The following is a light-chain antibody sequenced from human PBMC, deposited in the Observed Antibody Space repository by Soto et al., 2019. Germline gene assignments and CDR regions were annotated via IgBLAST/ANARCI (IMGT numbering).Light chain of an antibody. CDR2: GAS. V-gene: IGKV3-20*01. J-gene: IGKJ5*01. CDR1: QSVSSN. Sequence: EILMTQSPATVSVSPGERATLSCRASQSVSSNLAWYQQKPGQAPRLLIYGASSRATGIPDRFSGSGSGTDFTLTISRLEPEDFAVYYCQQYGSSLPITFGQGTRLEIK. CDR3: QQYGSSLPIT.